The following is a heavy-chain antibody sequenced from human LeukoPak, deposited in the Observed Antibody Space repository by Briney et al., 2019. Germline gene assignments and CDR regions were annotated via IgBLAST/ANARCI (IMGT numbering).Heavy chain of an antibody. CDR3: ARDDYGRLGDP. Sequence: ASVKVSCKASGGTFSSYAISWVRLAPGQGLEWMGGIIPIFGTANYAQKFQGRVTITADESTSTAYMELSSLRSEDTAVYYCARDDYGRLGDPWGQGTLVTVSS. V-gene: IGHV1-69*01. D-gene: IGHD4/OR15-4a*01. J-gene: IGHJ5*02. CDR2: IIPIFGTA. CDR1: GGTFSSYA.